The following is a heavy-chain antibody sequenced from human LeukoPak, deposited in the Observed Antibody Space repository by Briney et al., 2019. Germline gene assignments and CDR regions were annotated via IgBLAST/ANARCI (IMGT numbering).Heavy chain of an antibody. CDR1: GYTFTSYD. CDR2: MNPNSGNT. CDR3: ARGSTVDTVATPLKY. Sequence: ASVKVSCKASGYTFTSYDINWVRQATGQGLEWMGWMNPNSGNTGYAQKFQGRVTMTMSTSVRTAYMEPSSLRSEDTAVYYCARGSTVDTVATPLKYWGQGTLVTVSS. J-gene: IGHJ4*02. V-gene: IGHV1-8*01. D-gene: IGHD5-12*01.